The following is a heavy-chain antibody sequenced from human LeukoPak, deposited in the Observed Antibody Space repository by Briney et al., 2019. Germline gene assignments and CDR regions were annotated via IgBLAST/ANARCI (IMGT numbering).Heavy chain of an antibody. V-gene: IGHV4-59*01. Sequence: SETLSLTCTVSGGSISSYYWSWIRQPPGKGLEWIGYIYYSGSTNYNPSLKSRVTISVNTSKNQFSLKLSSVTAADTAVYYCARQVATKGEWAFDIWGQGTMVAASS. CDR3: ARQVATKGEWAFDI. CDR2: IYYSGST. D-gene: IGHD5-12*01. J-gene: IGHJ3*02. CDR1: GGSISSYY.